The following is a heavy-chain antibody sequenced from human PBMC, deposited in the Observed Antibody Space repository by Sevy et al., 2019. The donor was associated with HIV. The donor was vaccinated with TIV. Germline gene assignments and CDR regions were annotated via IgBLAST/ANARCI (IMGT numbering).Heavy chain of an antibody. CDR1: GFTFGSYG. V-gene: IGHV3-33*01. J-gene: IGHJ6*02. CDR3: ARDVDFWSGYYYYYGTDV. CDR2: IWYDGSNK. Sequence: GGSLRLSCAASGFTFGSYGMHWVRQAPGKGLEWVAVIWYDGSNKYYADSVKGRFTISRDNSKNTLYLQMNSLRAEDTAVYYCARDVDFWSGYYYYYGTDVWGQGTTVTVSS. D-gene: IGHD3-3*01.